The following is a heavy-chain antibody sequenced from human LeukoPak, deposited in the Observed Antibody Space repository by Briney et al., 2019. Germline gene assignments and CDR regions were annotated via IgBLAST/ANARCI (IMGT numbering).Heavy chain of an antibody. CDR1: GYTFTAYY. CDR3: AREGVVLVDAVRYYYYGMDV. J-gene: IGHJ6*02. V-gene: IGHV1-46*01. D-gene: IGHD2-8*01. Sequence: GASVKVSCKAPGYTFTAYYMHWVRQAPGQGLEWMGIINPSGGSTSYAQKFQDRVTMTRDTSTSTVYMELSSLKSEDTAVYYCAREGVVLVDAVRYYYYGMDVWGQGTTVTVSS. CDR2: INPSGGST.